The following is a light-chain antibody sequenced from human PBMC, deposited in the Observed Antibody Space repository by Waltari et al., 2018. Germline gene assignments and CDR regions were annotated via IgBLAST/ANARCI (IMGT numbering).Light chain of an antibody. CDR1: QGISDN. V-gene: IGKV3-15*01. J-gene: IGKJ5*01. Sequence: DIVMTPPPATLSVSPGENATPSSRAGQGISDNLSWYQQKPGQAPRHLIYGAFTRATGIPARFSGSGSGTEFTLTISSLQSEDSAVYYCQQYNRWPPSTFGQGTRLEIK. CDR3: QQYNRWPPST. CDR2: GAF.